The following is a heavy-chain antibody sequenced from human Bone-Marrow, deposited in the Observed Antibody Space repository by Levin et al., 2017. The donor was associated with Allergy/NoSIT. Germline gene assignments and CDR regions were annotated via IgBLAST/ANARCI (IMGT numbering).Heavy chain of an antibody. CDR2: ISGSGGST. D-gene: IGHD3-10*01. Sequence: GGSLRLSCAASGFTFSSYAMSWVRQAPGKGLEWVSAISGSGGSTYYADSVKGRFTISRDNSKNTLYLQMNSLRAEDTAVYYCAKLIWALLWFGEKRDDAFDIWGQGTMVTVSS. V-gene: IGHV3-23*01. J-gene: IGHJ3*02. CDR3: AKLIWALLWFGEKRDDAFDI. CDR1: GFTFSSYA.